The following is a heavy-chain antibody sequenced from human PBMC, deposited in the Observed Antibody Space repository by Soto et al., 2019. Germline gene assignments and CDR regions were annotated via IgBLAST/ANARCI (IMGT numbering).Heavy chain of an antibody. Sequence: EVQLVESGGGLVRPGGSLRLSCAASGFTFSTYSMNWVRQAPGKGLEWVSSISSSSSYIYYADSVKCRFTISRDNAKNSLYLQMNSLRAEDTAVYYCARDLPNLPGEAIWGPGALVTVSS. V-gene: IGHV3-21*01. CDR2: ISSSSSYI. D-gene: IGHD3-16*01. J-gene: IGHJ4*02. CDR3: ARDLPNLPGEAI. CDR1: GFTFSTYS.